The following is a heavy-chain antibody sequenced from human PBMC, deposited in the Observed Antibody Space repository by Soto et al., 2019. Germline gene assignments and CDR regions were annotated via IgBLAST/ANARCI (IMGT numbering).Heavy chain of an antibody. CDR1: GYTFTSYD. CDR3: ASRVGATSFDFDS. Sequence: QVQLVQSGAEVKKPGASVKVSCKASGYTFTSYDVNWVRLAPGQGLEWMGWMNPNSGSTDYAQKFQGRVTMTRNIRISTAYMELSSLRSEDTAVYYCASRVGATSFDFDSWGQGTLVTVSS. J-gene: IGHJ4*02. V-gene: IGHV1-8*01. CDR2: MNPNSGST. D-gene: IGHD1-26*01.